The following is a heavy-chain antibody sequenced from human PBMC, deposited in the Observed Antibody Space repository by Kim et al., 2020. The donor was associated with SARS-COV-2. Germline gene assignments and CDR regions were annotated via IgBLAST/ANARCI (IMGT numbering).Heavy chain of an antibody. CDR3: ASRGCTSSYYYFDC. CDR1: GFTFSSYG. D-gene: IGHD2-2*01. CDR2: IKNDGGTT. J-gene: IGHJ4*02. Sequence: GGSLRLSCAASGFTFSSYGMHWVRQAPGKGLVWVAGIKNDGGTTSYADSVKGRFTISRDNSKSTLYLQMNSLRAEDTAVYYCASRGCTSSYYYFDCGDRG. V-gene: IGHV3-74*01.